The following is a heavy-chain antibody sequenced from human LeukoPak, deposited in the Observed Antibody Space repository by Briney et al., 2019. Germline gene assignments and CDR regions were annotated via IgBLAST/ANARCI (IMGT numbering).Heavy chain of an antibody. CDR3: ARDARHLGGFVLRYFDWLTFDP. CDR1: GYTFTSYA. CDR2: ISAYNGNT. V-gene: IGHV1-18*01. Sequence: ASVKVSCTASGYTFTSYAMHWVRQAPGQRLEWMGWISAYNGNTNYAQKLQGRVTMTTDTSTSTAYMELRSLRSDDTAVYYCARDARHLGGFVLRYFDWLTFDPWGQGTLVTVSS. D-gene: IGHD3-9*01. J-gene: IGHJ5*02.